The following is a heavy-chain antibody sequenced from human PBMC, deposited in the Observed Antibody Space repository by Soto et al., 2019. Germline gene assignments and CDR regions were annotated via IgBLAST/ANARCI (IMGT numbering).Heavy chain of an antibody. J-gene: IGHJ6*03. D-gene: IGHD6-19*01. CDR1: GFTFSSYA. CDR3: ARGSFGYSGWFHYYMDV. V-gene: IGHV3-23*01. Sequence: GGSLRLSCAASGFTFSSYAMSWVRQAPGKGLEWVSAISSSGGSTYYADSVKGRFTISRDNSKNTLYLQMNSLRAEDTAVYYCARGSFGYSGWFHYYMDVWGKGTTVTSP. CDR2: ISSSGGST.